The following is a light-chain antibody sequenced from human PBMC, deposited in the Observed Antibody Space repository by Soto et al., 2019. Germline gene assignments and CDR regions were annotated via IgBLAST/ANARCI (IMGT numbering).Light chain of an antibody. CDR1: SSNIGINT. J-gene: IGLJ1*01. CDR3: ATWDESPDVHV. Sequence: QSVLTQPPSASGTPGQTITISCSGGSSNIGINTVNWYEHLPGTAPRLLIYGNNQRPSGVPDRFSGSKSGTSASLTISGLQSEDEGHYYRATWDESPDVHVFGTGTKVAGL. V-gene: IGLV1-44*01. CDR2: GNN.